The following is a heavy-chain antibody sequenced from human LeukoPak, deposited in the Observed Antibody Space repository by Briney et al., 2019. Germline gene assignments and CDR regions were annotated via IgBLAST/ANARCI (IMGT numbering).Heavy chain of an antibody. D-gene: IGHD6-19*01. CDR2: IYYSGST. V-gene: IGHV4-59*08. Sequence: SSETLSLTCTVSGGSISSYYWSWIRQPPGKGLEWIGYIYYSGSTNYNPSLKSRVTISVDTSKNQFSLKLSSVTAADTAVYYCARQVAVAYDYWGQGTLVTVSS. CDR3: ARQVAVAYDY. CDR1: GGSISSYY. J-gene: IGHJ4*02.